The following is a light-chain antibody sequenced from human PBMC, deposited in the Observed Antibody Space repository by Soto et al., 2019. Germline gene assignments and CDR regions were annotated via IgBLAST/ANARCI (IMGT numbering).Light chain of an antibody. CDR3: YSYAGSNTPWV. CDR2: DGT. Sequence: QSVLTQPASVSGSPGQSITISCTGTSSDVGSYNLVSWYQHHPGKAPKLMIYDGTERPSEVSNRFSVSKSGNTASLTISGLQAEDEAHYYCYSYAGSNTPWVFGGGTKLTVL. CDR1: SSDVGSYNL. J-gene: IGLJ3*02. V-gene: IGLV2-23*01.